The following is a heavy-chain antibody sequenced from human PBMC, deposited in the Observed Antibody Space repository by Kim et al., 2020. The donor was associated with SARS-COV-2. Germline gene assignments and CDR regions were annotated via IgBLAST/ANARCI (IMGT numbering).Heavy chain of an antibody. V-gene: IGHV3-74*01. J-gene: IGHJ4*02. Sequence: DGANTYDADSVEGRFTSSRDNRKNTVYLQMNSLGAEDTAVYYCTTAFEFWGQGTLVTVSS. CDR2: DGANT. CDR3: TTAFEF.